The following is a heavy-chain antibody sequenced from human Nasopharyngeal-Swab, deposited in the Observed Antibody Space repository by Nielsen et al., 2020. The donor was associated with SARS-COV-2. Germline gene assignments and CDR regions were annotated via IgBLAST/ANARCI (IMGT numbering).Heavy chain of an antibody. V-gene: IGHV4-31*03. CDR1: GGSINSDDYL. CDR3: AREVIVAPDADAFDI. D-gene: IGHD2-2*01. J-gene: IGHJ3*02. Sequence: SETLSLTSTFSGGSINSDDYLWSWVRQHPGKGLAWIGYIPYTGNAYYHPFLESRLSLSVDTSKNQFSLRLTSVSAADTAVYYFAREVIVAPDADAFDIWGQGTMVTVSS. CDR2: IPYTGNA.